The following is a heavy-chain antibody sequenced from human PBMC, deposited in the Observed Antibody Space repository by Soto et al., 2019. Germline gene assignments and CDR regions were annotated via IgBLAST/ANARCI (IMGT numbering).Heavy chain of an antibody. Sequence: QVQLVESGGGWVKPGGTLRLSCAASGYSFGDYYMSWIRQAPGKGLEWVSYISSSSSYTNYADSVKGRFTISRDNAKNSLYLQMNSLRAEDTAVYYCARGDPPLWFGEGGQGTTVTVSS. CDR3: ARGDPPLWFGE. CDR1: GYSFGDYY. D-gene: IGHD3-10*01. J-gene: IGHJ6*02. V-gene: IGHV3-11*05. CDR2: ISSSSSYT.